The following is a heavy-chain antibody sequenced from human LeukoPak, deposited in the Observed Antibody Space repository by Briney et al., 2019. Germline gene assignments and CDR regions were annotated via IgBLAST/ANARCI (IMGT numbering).Heavy chain of an antibody. V-gene: IGHV4-4*07. CDR3: AITMVRRVIIV. D-gene: IGHD3-10*01. J-gene: IGHJ4*02. CDR1: VGSIRSYY. Sequence: KPGETLSLTCTVSVGSIRSYYGRWIRQPAGKGVEWIGRFYTSGSHIYNPSLESRVSIPVAKSKNQSSLKLSSVTAAGAAVYYCAITMVRRVIIVWGQGTLVTVST. CDR2: FYTSGSH.